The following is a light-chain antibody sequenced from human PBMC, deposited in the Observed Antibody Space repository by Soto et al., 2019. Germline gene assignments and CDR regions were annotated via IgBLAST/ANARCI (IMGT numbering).Light chain of an antibody. CDR1: QSVSSDY. CDR3: QQYGSSPQT. V-gene: IGKV3-20*01. CDR2: DAS. Sequence: EIVLTQSPGTLSLSPGERATLSCRASQSVSSDYLAWYQQKPGQAPRLLIYDASSRGTGIPDRFSGSGSGTDFTLTISRLEPEDFAVYYCQQYGSSPQTFGKGTKLEIK. J-gene: IGKJ2*01.